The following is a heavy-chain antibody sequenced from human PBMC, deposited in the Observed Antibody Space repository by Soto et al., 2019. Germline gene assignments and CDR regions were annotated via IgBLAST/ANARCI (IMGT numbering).Heavy chain of an antibody. CDR1: GFTFSSYG. CDR3: ARDMPMITFGRLYYYYGMDV. D-gene: IGHD3-16*01. Sequence: QVQLVESGGGVVQPGRSLRLSCAASGFTFSSYGMHWVRQAPGKGLAWVAVIWYDGSNKYYADSVKGRFTISRDNSKNTLYLQMNSLRAEDTAVYYCARDMPMITFGRLYYYYGMDVWAQGTTVTVSS. CDR2: IWYDGSNK. V-gene: IGHV3-33*01. J-gene: IGHJ6*02.